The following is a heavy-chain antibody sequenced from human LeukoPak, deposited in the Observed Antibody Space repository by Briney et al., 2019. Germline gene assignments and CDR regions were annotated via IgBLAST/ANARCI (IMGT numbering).Heavy chain of an antibody. CDR2: INGDGRNI. Sequence: GGSLRLSCVASGFTFSSYWMHWVRQDPRKGLVWVSRINGDGRNINYADSVKGRFTISRDNSKSTVYLQMNSLRVEDAAVYYCSKDLTSDFGGDLDPWGQGTLVTVSS. CDR1: GFTFSSYW. D-gene: IGHD3-10*01. J-gene: IGHJ5*02. V-gene: IGHV3-74*01. CDR3: SKDLTSDFGGDLDP.